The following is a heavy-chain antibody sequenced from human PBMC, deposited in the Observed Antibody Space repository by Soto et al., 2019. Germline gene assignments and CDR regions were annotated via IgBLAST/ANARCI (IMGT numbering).Heavy chain of an antibody. J-gene: IGHJ4*02. CDR1: GYSFTSHY. V-gene: IGHV1-46*01. CDR2: IYPGGTNI. D-gene: IGHD1-7*01. CDR3: ARDRTGTTLGYFDY. Sequence: ASVKVSCKAIGYSFTSHYMHWVRQAPGQGLEWMGTIYPGGTNIAYAQKFQGRVTFSADESTTTAYMEVSSLRSEDTAVYYCARDRTGTTLGYFDYWGQGTRVTVSS.